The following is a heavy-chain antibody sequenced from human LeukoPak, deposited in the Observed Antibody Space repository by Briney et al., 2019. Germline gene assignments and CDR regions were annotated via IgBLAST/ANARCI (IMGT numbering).Heavy chain of an antibody. J-gene: IGHJ4*02. V-gene: IGHV3-23*01. CDR3: ARDRGRYYDSRGFYWGYYFDP. D-gene: IGHD3-22*01. Sequence: GGSLRLSCAASGFTFSTYAVNLVRQAPGKGLEWVSTISGSGDSTYYADSVKGRFTISRDNSKDTLYLQMSSVRVDDTAVYYCARDRGRYYDSRGFYWGYYFDPWGQGILVTVST. CDR2: ISGSGDST. CDR1: GFTFSTYA.